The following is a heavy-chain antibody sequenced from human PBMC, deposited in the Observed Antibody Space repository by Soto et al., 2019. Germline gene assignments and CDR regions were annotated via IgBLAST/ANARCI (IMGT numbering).Heavy chain of an antibody. Sequence: GASEKVSCKASGGTLTNFINYPINWVRQAPGQGLEWMGGIVPNIGTVNYAQKFQGRVTITADKSTGTAYMELSSLRSEDTAIHYCARRDTAGFLRYYDNWGQGSQVIVS. CDR3: ARRDTAGFLRYYDN. J-gene: IGHJ4*02. D-gene: IGHD5-18*01. CDR1: GGTLTNFINYP. CDR2: IVPNIGTV. V-gene: IGHV1-69*06.